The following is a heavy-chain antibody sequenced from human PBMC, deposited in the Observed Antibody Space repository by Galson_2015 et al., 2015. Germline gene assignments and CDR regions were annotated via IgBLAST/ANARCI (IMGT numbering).Heavy chain of an antibody. V-gene: IGHV3-30*03. D-gene: IGHD1-26*01. CDR3: ATDGSSYDY. Sequence: SLRLSCAASGFTFSSYGMHWVRQAPGKGLEWVAVISYDGSNKYYADSVKGRFTISRDNSKNTLYLQMNSLRAEDTAVYYCATDGSSYDYWGQGTLVTVSS. CDR2: ISYDGSNK. CDR1: GFTFSSYG. J-gene: IGHJ4*02.